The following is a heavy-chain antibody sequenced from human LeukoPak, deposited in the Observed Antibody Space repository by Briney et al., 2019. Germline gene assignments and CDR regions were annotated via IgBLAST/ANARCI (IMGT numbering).Heavy chain of an antibody. D-gene: IGHD1-26*01. CDR1: GGSFSGYY. Sequence: TSETLSLTCAVYGGSFSGYYWSWIRQPPGKGLEWIGEINHSGSTNYNPSLKSRVTISVDTSKNQFSLKLSSVTAADTAVYYCARDLGSCGKVGWFDPWGQGTLVTVSS. V-gene: IGHV4-34*01. CDR3: ARDLGSCGKVGWFDP. CDR2: INHSGST. J-gene: IGHJ5*02.